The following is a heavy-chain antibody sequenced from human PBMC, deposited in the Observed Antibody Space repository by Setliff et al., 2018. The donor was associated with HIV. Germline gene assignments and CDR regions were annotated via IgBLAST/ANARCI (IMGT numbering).Heavy chain of an antibody. CDR2: IHTSGST. J-gene: IGHJ4*02. V-gene: IGHV4-61*09. CDR1: GGSISSGSYY. CDR3: ARVGYHGSGRYSFDY. D-gene: IGHD3-10*01. Sequence: PSETLSLTCTVSGGSISSGSYYWSWIRQPAGKGLEWIGHIHTSGSTKYNPSLKSRVTISADTSKNQFSLNLSSVTAAETAVYCCARVGYHGSGRYSFDYWGQGTLVTVSS.